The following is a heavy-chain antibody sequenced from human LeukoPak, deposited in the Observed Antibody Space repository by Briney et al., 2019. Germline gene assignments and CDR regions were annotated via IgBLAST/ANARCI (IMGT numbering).Heavy chain of an antibody. J-gene: IGHJ4*02. CDR1: GFTFSSYA. V-gene: IGHV3-23*01. CDR3: AKKRSRVTMIVVVTYDY. D-gene: IGHD3-22*01. Sequence: SGGSLRLSCAASGFTFSSYAMSWVRQAPGKGLEWVSAISGSGGSTYYADSVKGRFTISRDNSKNTLYLQMNSLRAEDTAVYYCAKKRSRVTMIVVVTYDYWGQGTLVTVSS. CDR2: ISGSGGST.